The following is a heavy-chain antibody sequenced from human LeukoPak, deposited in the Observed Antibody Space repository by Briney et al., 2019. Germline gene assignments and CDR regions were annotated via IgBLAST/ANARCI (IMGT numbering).Heavy chain of an antibody. V-gene: IGHV4-59*01. CDR1: GGPISSYF. J-gene: IGHJ4*02. D-gene: IGHD6-13*01. CDR2: IYNSGST. Sequence: PSETLSLTRTVSGGPISSYFWSWIRQPPGKEPECIGYIYNSGSTKYNPSLKSRVTISVDTSRNQFSLKLSSVATADSAVYDCATSIVAAGTLVDWGQGTLVTVSS. CDR3: ATSIVAAGTLVD.